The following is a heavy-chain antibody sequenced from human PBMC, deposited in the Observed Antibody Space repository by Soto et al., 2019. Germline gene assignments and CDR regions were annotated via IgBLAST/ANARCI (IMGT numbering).Heavy chain of an antibody. CDR3: ARMLRKQNWFDP. V-gene: IGHV1-8*01. Sequence: ASVKVSCKASGYTFTSYDINWVRQATGQGLEWMGWMNPNSGNTGYAQKFQGRVTMTRNTSISTAYMELSSLRSEDTAVYYCARMLRKQNWFDPWRQGTLVTVSS. CDR1: GYTFTSYD. D-gene: IGHD2-8*01. CDR2: MNPNSGNT. J-gene: IGHJ5*02.